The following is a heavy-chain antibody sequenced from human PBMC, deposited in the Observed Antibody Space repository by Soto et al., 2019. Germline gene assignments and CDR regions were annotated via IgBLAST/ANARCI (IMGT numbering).Heavy chain of an antibody. CDR2: ISGSGGST. D-gene: IGHD3-3*01. CDR1: GFTFSSYA. J-gene: IGHJ3*02. Sequence: EVQLLESGGGLVQPGGSLRLSCAASGFTFSSYAMSWVRQAPGKGLEWVSAISGSGGSTYYADSVKGRFTISRDNSKNTLYLQMNSLRAEDTAVYYCAKERGTDYDFWSGYYGDAFDIWGQGTMVTVSS. V-gene: IGHV3-23*01. CDR3: AKERGTDYDFWSGYYGDAFDI.